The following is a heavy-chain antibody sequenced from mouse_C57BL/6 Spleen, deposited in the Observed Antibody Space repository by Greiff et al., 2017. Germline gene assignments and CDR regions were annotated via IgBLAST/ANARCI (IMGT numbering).Heavy chain of an antibody. CDR1: GYTFTSYW. V-gene: IGHV1-64*01. CDR2: IHPNSGST. J-gene: IGHJ1*03. Sequence: QVQLKQPGAELVKPGASVKLSCKASGYTFTSYWMHWVKQRPGQGLEWIGMIHPNSGSTNYNEKFKSKATLTVDKSSSTAYMQLSSLTSEDSAVYYCARRVITTVVAGYFDVGGTGTTVTVSS. CDR3: ARRVITTVVAGYFDV. D-gene: IGHD1-1*01.